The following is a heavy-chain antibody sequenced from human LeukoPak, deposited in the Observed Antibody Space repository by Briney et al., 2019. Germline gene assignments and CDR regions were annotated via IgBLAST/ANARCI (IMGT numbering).Heavy chain of an antibody. CDR3: ARDGAVARTPYDAFDI. CDR2: IIPILGIA. CDR1: GGTFSSYA. J-gene: IGHJ3*02. Sequence: SVKVSCKASGGTFSSYAISWVRQAPGQGLEWMGRIIPILGIANYAQKFQGRVTITADKSTSTAYMELSSLRSEDTAVYYCARDGAVARTPYDAFDIWGQGTMVTVSS. V-gene: IGHV1-69*04. D-gene: IGHD4-23*01.